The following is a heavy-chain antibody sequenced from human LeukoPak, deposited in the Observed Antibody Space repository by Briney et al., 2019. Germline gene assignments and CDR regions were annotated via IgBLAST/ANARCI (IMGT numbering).Heavy chain of an antibody. CDR2: TSGSSSHV. D-gene: IGHD3-16*01. CDR1: GFASSTYS. Sequence: GGSLRLSCAASGFASSTYSPYWVPPALRKGRGRVSSTSGSSSHVYYADSVKGRFSISRDNAKNSLYLQMNGLRNEHTAIYCCASVFPWGGSWFDRWGEGAMVTVSS. V-gene: IGHV3-21*01. CDR3: ASVFPWGGSWFDR. J-gene: IGHJ5*02.